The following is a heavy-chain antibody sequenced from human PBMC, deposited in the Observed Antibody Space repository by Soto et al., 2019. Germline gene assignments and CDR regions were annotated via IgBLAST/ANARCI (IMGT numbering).Heavy chain of an antibody. D-gene: IGHD2-21*01. J-gene: IGHJ6*02. CDR1: GYTFSSYD. Sequence: QVQLVQSGAEVKKPGASVKVSCKASGYTFSSYDINWVRQATGQGLEWMGWMNPKSGNTGYAQKFQGRVTMTRDTSISTDYMEVSSLRSEDTAMYYCARAYGDLDVWGQGTTVTVSS. V-gene: IGHV1-8*01. CDR3: ARAYGDLDV. CDR2: MNPKSGNT.